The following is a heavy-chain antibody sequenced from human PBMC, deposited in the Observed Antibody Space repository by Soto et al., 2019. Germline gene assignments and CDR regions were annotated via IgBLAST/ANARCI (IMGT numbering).Heavy chain of an antibody. CDR1: GGTFSSYA. CDR3: ARSPGGAGYCGGDCYRGVFDY. CDR2: IIPIFGTA. D-gene: IGHD2-21*02. Sequence: SVKVSCKASGGTFSSYAISWVRQAPGQGLEWMGGIIPIFGTANYAQKFQGRVTITADESTSTAYMELSSLRSEDTAVYYCARSPGGAGYCGGDCYRGVFDYWGQGTLVTVSS. J-gene: IGHJ4*02. V-gene: IGHV1-69*13.